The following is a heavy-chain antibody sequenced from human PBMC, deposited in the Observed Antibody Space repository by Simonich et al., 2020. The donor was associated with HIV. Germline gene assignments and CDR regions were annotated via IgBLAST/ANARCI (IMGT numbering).Heavy chain of an antibody. D-gene: IGHD2-2*01. CDR3: ARDGRKGSSTSCSDY. J-gene: IGHJ4*02. V-gene: IGHV3-21*01. CDR1: GFTFSSYS. Sequence: EVQLVESGGGLVKPGGSLRLSCAASGFTFSSYSMNWVRQAPGKGLEWVSSISSRSSYIYYADSVKGRFTISRDNAKNSLYLQMNSLRAEDTGVYYCARDGRKGSSTSCSDYWGQGTLVTVSS. CDR2: ISSRSSYI.